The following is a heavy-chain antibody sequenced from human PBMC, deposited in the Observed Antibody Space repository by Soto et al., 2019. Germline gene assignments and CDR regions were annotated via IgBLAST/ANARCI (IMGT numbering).Heavy chain of an antibody. CDR1: GGSISSYY. D-gene: IGHD2-15*01. CDR2: IYYSGST. V-gene: IGHV4-59*08. CDR3: ARQGGSKGIRAFDI. Sequence: QVQLQESGPGLVKPSETLSLTCTVSGGSISSYYWSWIRQPPGKGPEWIGDIYYSGSTIYNPSLKRRVTISVDTSKNQFSPKLSSVTAADTAVYYCARQGGSKGIRAFDIWGQGTTVTVSS. J-gene: IGHJ3*02.